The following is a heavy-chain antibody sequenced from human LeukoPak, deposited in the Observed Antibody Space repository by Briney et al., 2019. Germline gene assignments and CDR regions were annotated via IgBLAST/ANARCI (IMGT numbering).Heavy chain of an antibody. CDR1: GGSISSGGYS. CDR2: IYHSGST. V-gene: IGHV4-30-2*01. CDR3: ARALRPGRVDY. J-gene: IGHJ4*02. D-gene: IGHD3-16*01. Sequence: PSQTLSLTCAVSGGSISSGGYSWSWIRQPPGKGLEWIGYIYHSGSTYYNPSLKSRVTISVDRSKNQFSLKLSSVTAADTAVYYCARALRPGRVDYWGQGTLVTVSS.